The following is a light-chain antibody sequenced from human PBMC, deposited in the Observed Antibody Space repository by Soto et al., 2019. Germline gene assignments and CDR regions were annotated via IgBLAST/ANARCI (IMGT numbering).Light chain of an antibody. J-gene: IGKJ2*01. CDR2: GSS. CDR3: QQYGSSPPYT. Sequence: EVVLTQSPGTLSLSPGERATLSCRASQSVTNNYFAWYQQKPGQSPRLLIFGSSDRATGIPDRFSGSGSGTASTLTISRLEPEVFAVYYCQQYGSSPPYTLGQGTKREIK. V-gene: IGKV3-20*01. CDR1: QSVTNNY.